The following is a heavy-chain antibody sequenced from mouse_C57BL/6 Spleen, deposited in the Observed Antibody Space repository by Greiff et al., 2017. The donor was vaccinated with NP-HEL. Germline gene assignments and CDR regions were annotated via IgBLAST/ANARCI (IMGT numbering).Heavy chain of an antibody. CDR3: ARGRGLPAWFAY. CDR2: IYPGSGNT. J-gene: IGHJ3*01. CDR1: GYTFTDYY. D-gene: IGHD2-4*01. Sequence: QVQLKQSGAELVRPGASVKLSCKASGYTFTDYYINWVKQRPGQGLEWIARIYPGSGNTYYNEKFKGKATLTAEKSSSTAYMQLSSLTSEDSAVYFCARGRGLPAWFAYWGQGTLVTVSA. V-gene: IGHV1-76*01.